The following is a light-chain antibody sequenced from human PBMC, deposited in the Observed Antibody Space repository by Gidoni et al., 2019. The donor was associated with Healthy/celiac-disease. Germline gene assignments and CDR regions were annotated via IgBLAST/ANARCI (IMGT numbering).Light chain of an antibody. CDR3: QQYNNWPTWT. CDR2: GAS. CDR1: QSVSSN. J-gene: IGKJ1*01. V-gene: IGKV3-15*01. Sequence: EIVMTQSPATLSVSPGERATLPCRASQSVSSNLAWYQQKPGQAPRLRIYGASTRATGIPARFSGSGSGTEFTLTISSLQSEDFAVYYCQQYNNWPTWTFGQGTKVEIK.